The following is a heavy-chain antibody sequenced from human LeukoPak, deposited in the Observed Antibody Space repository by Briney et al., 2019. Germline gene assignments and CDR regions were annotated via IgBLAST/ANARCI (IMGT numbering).Heavy chain of an antibody. D-gene: IGHD3-22*01. Sequence: SETLSLTCTVSGGSISSSSHYWGWIRQPPGKGLEWIGSFYYSEGTYYNPSLKSRVTMSVDTSKNQFSLKLSSVTAADTAVYYCARGPTTRYYYDSSGYYSWGQGTLVTVSS. CDR2: FYYSEGT. CDR1: GGSISSSSHY. V-gene: IGHV4-39*07. CDR3: ARGPTTRYYYDSSGYYS. J-gene: IGHJ4*02.